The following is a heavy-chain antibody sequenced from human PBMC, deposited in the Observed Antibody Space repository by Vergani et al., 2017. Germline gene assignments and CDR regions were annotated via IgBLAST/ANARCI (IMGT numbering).Heavy chain of an antibody. D-gene: IGHD6-6*01. CDR3: ARGRSSSATRFDP. V-gene: IGHV3-21*01. Sequence: EVQLVESGGGLVKPGGSLRLSCAASGFTFSSYSMNWVRQAPGKGLEWVSSISSSSSYIYYADSVKGRFTISRDNAKNSLYLQMNSLRAEDTAVYYCARGRSSSATRFDPWGQGTLVIVSS. CDR1: GFTFSSYS. CDR2: ISSSSSYI. J-gene: IGHJ5*02.